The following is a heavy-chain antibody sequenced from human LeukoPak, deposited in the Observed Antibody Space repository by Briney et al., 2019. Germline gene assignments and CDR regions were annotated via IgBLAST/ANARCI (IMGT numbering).Heavy chain of an antibody. V-gene: IGHV4-61*02. CDR3: ARDRYCSSTSCPTYYYYYMDV. CDR2: IYTSGST. D-gene: IGHD2-2*01. CDR1: GGSISSGSYY. J-gene: IGHJ6*03. Sequence: SETLSLTCTVSGGSISSGSYYWSWIRQPAGRGLEWIGRIYTSGSTNYNPSLKSRVTISVDTSKNQFSLKLSSVTAADTAVYYCARDRYCSSTSCPTYYYYYMDVWGKGTTVTVPS.